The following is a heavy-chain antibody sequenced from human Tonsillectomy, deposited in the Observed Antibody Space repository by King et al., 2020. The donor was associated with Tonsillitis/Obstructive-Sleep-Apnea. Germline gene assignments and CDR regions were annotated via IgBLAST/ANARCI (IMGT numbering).Heavy chain of an antibody. CDR1: GFTVSKDY. D-gene: IGHD2-15*01. Sequence: VQLVESGGGLIQPGGSLRLSCAASGFTVSKDYVSWVRQAPGKGLEWVSVIYSGGSTYYADFVKGRFTISRDNSKNTVYLQMNSLRAEDTAVYYCASGYCSGGSCPHYYYMDVWGKGTTVTVS. CDR3: ASGYCSGGSCPHYYYMDV. CDR2: IYSGGST. V-gene: IGHV3-53*01. J-gene: IGHJ6*03.